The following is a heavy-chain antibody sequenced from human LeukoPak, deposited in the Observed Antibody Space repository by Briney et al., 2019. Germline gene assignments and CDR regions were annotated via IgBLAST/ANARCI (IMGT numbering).Heavy chain of an antibody. V-gene: IGHV4-61*02. Sequence: PSQTLSLTCTVSGGSISGGSYYWSWIRQPAGKGLEWIGRIYTSGSTNYNPSLKSRVTISVDTSKNQFSLKLSSVTAADTAVYYCAREWHCSSTSCYILWFDPWSQGTLVTVSS. CDR1: GGSISGGSYY. CDR3: AREWHCSSTSCYILWFDP. D-gene: IGHD2-2*02. CDR2: IYTSGST. J-gene: IGHJ5*02.